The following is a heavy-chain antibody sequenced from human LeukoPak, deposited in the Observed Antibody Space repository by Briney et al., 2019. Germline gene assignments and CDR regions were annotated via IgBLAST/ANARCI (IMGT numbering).Heavy chain of an antibody. CDR2: ISSDGNNK. Sequence: PGGSLRLSCAASGFTFSSYGMHWVRQAPGKGLEWVAVISSDGNNKNYVDSVKGRFTFSRDNSKNTLYLQMNSLRAEDTAVYYCAKGNDIGGYYYPHFDYWAREPWSPSPQ. J-gene: IGHJ4*02. D-gene: IGHD3-22*01. V-gene: IGHV3-30*18. CDR3: AKGNDIGGYYYPHFDY. CDR1: GFTFSSYG.